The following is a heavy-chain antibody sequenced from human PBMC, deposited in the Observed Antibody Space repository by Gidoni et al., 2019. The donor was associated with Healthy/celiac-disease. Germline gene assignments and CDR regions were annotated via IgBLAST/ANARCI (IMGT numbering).Heavy chain of an antibody. CDR2: IAYDGSNK. D-gene: IGHD2-21*02. V-gene: IGHV3-30*18. J-gene: IGHJ4*02. CDR1: GFTFRSYG. CDR3: AKGSCGGGDCYWDY. Sequence: QVQLVESGGGVVQPGRSLGLSRAAAGFTFRSYGMHWVRQAPGKGLEWVAVIAYDGSNKYYADSVKGRFTISRDNSKNTLYLQMNSLRAEDTAVYYCAKGSCGGGDCYWDYWGQGTLVTVSS.